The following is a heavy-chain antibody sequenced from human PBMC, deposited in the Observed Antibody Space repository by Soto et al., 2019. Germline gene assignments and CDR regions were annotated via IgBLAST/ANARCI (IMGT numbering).Heavy chain of an antibody. D-gene: IGHD2-2*01. V-gene: IGHV1-3*01. J-gene: IGHJ5*02. CDR2: INAGNGNT. CDR3: AKEGGYCSSTRCYDWFDP. Sequence: ASVKVSCKASGYTFTSYAMHWVRRAPGQRLEWMGWINAGNGNTKYSQKFQGRVTITRDTSASTAYMELSSLRSEDTAVYYCAKEGGYCSSTRCYDWFDPWGQGTLVTVSS. CDR1: GYTFTSYA.